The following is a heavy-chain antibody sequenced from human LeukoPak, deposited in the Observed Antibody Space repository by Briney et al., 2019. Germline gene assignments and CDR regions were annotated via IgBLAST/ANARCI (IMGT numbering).Heavy chain of an antibody. CDR1: GGSISSSSCY. CDR3: ARTPKSSGYRDSAFDI. J-gene: IGHJ3*02. Sequence: SETLSLTCTVSGGSISSSSCYWGWVRQPPGKGLEWIGSMYYSGSTYYNPSLKSRVTISVDTSKNQFSLKLSSVTAADTAVYYCARTPKSSGYRDSAFDIWGQGTMVTVSS. V-gene: IGHV4-39*01. D-gene: IGHD6-19*01. CDR2: MYYSGST.